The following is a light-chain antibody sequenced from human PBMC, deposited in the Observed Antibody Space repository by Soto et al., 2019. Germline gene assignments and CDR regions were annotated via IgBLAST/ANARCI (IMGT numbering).Light chain of an antibody. CDR2: AAS. CDR3: QQYNNWPLT. CDR1: QGINNY. Sequence: DIQMTQSPSSLSASVGDTVTITCRASQGINNYLAWFQQRPGKVPKLLIYAASTLQSGVPSRFRGSRSGTDFTLTISSLQPEDVATFYCQQYNNWPLTFGGGTKVEIK. J-gene: IGKJ4*01. V-gene: IGKV1-27*01.